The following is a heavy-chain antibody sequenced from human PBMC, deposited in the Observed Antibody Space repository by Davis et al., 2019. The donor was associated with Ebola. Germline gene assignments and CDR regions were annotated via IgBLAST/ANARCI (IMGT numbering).Heavy chain of an antibody. V-gene: IGHV3-48*03. J-gene: IGHJ4*02. CDR2: IDSSASTT. D-gene: IGHD3-10*01. Sequence: PGGSLRLSCAASEFTFSSYEMNWVRQAPGKGLEWVSYIDSSASTTYYADSVKGRFTISRDNAKNSLFLQMDSLTTEDTAVYYCATPRGGKFDYWGQGTLVTVSS. CDR3: ATPRGGKFDY. CDR1: EFTFSSYE.